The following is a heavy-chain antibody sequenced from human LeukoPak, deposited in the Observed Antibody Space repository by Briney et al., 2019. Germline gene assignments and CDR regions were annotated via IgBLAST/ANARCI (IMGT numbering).Heavy chain of an antibody. CDR2: IYYSGST. CDR3: ARYSWSFNAFDI. J-gene: IGHJ3*02. Sequence: PSETLSLTCTVSGGSISSYYWSWIRQPPGKGLEWIGYIYYSGSTYYNPSLKSRVTISVDTSKNQFSLKLSSVTAADTAVYYCARYSWSFNAFDIWGQGTMVTVSS. V-gene: IGHV4-59*08. D-gene: IGHD2-8*02. CDR1: GGSISSYY.